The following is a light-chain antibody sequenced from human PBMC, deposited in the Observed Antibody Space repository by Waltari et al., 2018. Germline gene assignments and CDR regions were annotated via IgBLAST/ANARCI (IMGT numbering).Light chain of an antibody. CDR2: VTSDGSH. J-gene: IGLJ3*02. Sequence: QLVLTQSPPASASLGASVQLTCTLTSALSSNAIALFHPQPEKGPRYWMKVTSDGSHRKGDAIPDRFSGSSSGAERYLTISSLQSEDEADYYCQTGGHGTWVCGGGTKLTVL. V-gene: IGLV4-69*01. CDR1: SALSSNA. CDR3: QTGGHGTWV.